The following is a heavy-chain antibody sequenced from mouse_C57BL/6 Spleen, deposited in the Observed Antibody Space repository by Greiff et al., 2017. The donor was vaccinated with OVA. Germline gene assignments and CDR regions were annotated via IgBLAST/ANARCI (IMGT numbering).Heavy chain of an antibody. CDR2: IYPGNSDT. CDR1: GYTFTSYW. V-gene: IGHV1-5*01. D-gene: IGHD1-1*01. Sequence: VQLKQSGTVLARPGASVKMSCKTSGYTFTSYWMHWVKQRPGQGLEWIGAIYPGNSDTSYNQKFKGKAKLTAVTSASTAYMELSSLTNEDSAVYYCARGDYYYGSSYRYFDVWGTGTTVTVSS. J-gene: IGHJ1*03. CDR3: ARGDYYYGSSYRYFDV.